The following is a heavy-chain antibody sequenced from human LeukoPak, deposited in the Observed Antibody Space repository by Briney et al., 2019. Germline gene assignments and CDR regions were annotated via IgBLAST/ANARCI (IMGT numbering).Heavy chain of an antibody. V-gene: IGHV3-48*04. D-gene: IGHD7-27*01. CDR2: ISSSGSTI. CDR3: ANMGIRLCFDP. CDR1: GFTFSSYA. J-gene: IGHJ5*02. Sequence: GGSLRLSCAASGFTFSSYAMSWVRQAPGKGLEWVSYISSSGSTIYYADSVKGRFTISRDNAKNSLYLQMNSLRAEDTAVYYCANMGIRLCFDPWGQGTLVTVSS.